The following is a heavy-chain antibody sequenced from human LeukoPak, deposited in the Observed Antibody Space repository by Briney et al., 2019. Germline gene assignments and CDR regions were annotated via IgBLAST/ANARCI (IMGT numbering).Heavy chain of an antibody. CDR1: GFTFSDYS. V-gene: IGHV3-23*01. CDR3: ARRLVAAGITDFFDS. CDR2: IRPAVDST. Sequence: PGGSLRLSCTASGFTFSDYSMSWVRQAPEAGLEWVSAIRPAVDSTTDADSVKGRFTISRDNPKSTLYLQMNGLTAEDTALYYCARRLVAAGITDFFDSWGQGTLVSVSS. J-gene: IGHJ4*02. D-gene: IGHD6-13*01.